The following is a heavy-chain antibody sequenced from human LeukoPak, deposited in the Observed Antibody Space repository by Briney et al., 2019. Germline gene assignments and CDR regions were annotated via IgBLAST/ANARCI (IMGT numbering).Heavy chain of an antibody. J-gene: IGHJ4*02. CDR2: ISGSGGST. D-gene: IGHD3-3*01. Sequence: GGSLRLSCAASGFSFSSYNMNWVRQAPGKGLEWVSGISGSGGSTYYADSVKGRFTISRDNSKNTLYLQMNSLRAEDTAVYYCAKASGYPYYFDYWGQGTLVTVSS. V-gene: IGHV3-23*01. CDR1: GFSFSSYN. CDR3: AKASGYPYYFDY.